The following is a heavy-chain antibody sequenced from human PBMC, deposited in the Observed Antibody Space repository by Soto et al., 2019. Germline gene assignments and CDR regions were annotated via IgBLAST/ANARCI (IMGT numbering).Heavy chain of an antibody. J-gene: IGHJ5*02. V-gene: IGHV4-59*08. D-gene: IGHD6-13*01. CDR2: IYYSGST. CDR3: ARHGRAAAGTGAVDWFDP. Sequence: SETLSLTCTVSGGSISSYYWSWIRQPPGKGLEWIGYIYYSGSTNYNPSLKSRVTISVDTSKNQFSLKLSSVTAADTAVYYCARHGRAAAGTGAVDWFDPWGQGTLVTVSS. CDR1: GGSISSYY.